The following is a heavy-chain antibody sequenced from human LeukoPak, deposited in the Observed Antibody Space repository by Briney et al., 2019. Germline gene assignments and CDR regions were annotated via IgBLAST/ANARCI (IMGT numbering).Heavy chain of an antibody. J-gene: IGHJ4*02. Sequence: SGPTLVKPTQTLTLTCTLSGFSISTSGVAVGWIRQPPGKALEWLALIYWDNDKRYSPSLKTRLTITKDSSKNQVVLTMTNMDPVDTATYYCARSAGGPGQLIMSYYFDYWGQGTLVTVSS. D-gene: IGHD6-6*01. V-gene: IGHV2-5*02. CDR2: IYWDNDK. CDR1: GFSISTSGVA. CDR3: ARSAGGPGQLIMSYYFDY.